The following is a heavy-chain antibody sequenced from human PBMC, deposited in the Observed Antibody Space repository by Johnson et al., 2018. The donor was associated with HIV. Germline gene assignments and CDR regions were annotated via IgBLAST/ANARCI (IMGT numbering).Heavy chain of an antibody. CDR1: GFTFSNYA. V-gene: IGHV3-30-3*01. J-gene: IGHJ3*02. CDR3: ARDAVISSGWYNVDAFDI. CDR2: ISYDGSNK. Sequence: QMLLVESGGGVVQPRRSLRLSCAASGFTFSNYAMNWVRQAPGKGLEWVAVISYDGSNKHFAESVQGRFTFSRDNTKNTLYLHMNSLSAEDTAVYYCARDAVISSGWYNVDAFDIWGQGTMVTVSS. D-gene: IGHD6-19*01.